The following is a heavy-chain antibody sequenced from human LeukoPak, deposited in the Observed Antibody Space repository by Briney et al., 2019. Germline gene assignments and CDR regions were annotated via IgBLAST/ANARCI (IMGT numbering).Heavy chain of an antibody. J-gene: IGHJ6*03. CDR3: AREEGYCSSTSCYYYMDV. CDR1: GGSISSSSYY. V-gene: IGHV4-39*07. D-gene: IGHD2-2*01. CDR2: IYYSGST. Sequence: KPSETLSLTCTVSGGSISSSSYYWGWIRQPPGKGLEWIGSIYYSGSTYYNPSLKSRVTISVDTSKNQFSLKLSSVTAADTAVYYCAREEGYCSSTSCYYYMDVWGKGTTVTVSS.